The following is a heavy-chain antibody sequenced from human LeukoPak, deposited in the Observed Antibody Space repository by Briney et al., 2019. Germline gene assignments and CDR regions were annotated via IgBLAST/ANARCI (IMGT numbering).Heavy chain of an antibody. Sequence: GESLKISCKGSGYIFTSYWIGWVRQMPGKGLEWMGIIYPADSGTRYSPSFQGQVTISADKSISTAYLQWSSLKASDTAMYYCARKDVVRGAQLFDYWGQGTLVTVSS. CDR2: IYPADSGT. CDR3: ARKDVVRGAQLFDY. D-gene: IGHD3-10*01. CDR1: GYIFTSYW. J-gene: IGHJ4*02. V-gene: IGHV5-51*01.